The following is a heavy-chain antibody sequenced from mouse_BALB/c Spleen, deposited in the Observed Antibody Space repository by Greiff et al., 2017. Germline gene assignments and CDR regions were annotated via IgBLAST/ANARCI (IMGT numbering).Heavy chain of an antibody. CDR2: IYPGDGDT. J-gene: IGHJ1*01. V-gene: IGHV1-82*01. Sequence: QVQLKESGPELVKPGASVKISCKASGYAFSSSWMNWVKQRPGQGLEWIGRIYPGDGDTNYNGKFKGKATLTADKSSSTAYMQLSSLTSVDSAVYFCARGGNYGYFDVWGAGTTVTVSS. CDR1: GYAFSSSW. D-gene: IGHD2-1*01. CDR3: ARGGNYGYFDV.